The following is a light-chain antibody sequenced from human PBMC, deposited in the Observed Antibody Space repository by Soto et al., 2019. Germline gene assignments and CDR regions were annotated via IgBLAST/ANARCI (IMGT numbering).Light chain of an antibody. CDR1: QTLSKS. Sequence: LLLLPSTLSLSTGARASLSCMASQTLSKSLVWYQQKPGQAPRLLIDGASNRATGIPARFSGSGSGTDFTLTISSLEPEDFAVYYCQQRSSWPLPLGRGTKVEIK. CDR3: QQRSSWPLP. V-gene: IGKV3-11*01. CDR2: GAS. J-gene: IGKJ4*02.